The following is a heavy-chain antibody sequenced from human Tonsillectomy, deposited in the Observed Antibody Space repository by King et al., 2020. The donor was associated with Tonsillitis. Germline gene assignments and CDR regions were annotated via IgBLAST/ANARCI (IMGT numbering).Heavy chain of an antibody. CDR1: GGSISSSSYY. V-gene: IGHV4-39*01. CDR2: IYYSGST. CDR3: AKRFIDSPYYFPQNYFDY. D-gene: IGHD3-22*01. Sequence: QLQESGPGLVKPSETLSLTCTVSGGSISSSSYYWGWIRQPPGKGLEWIGSIYYSGSTYYNPSLKSRVTISVDTSKNQFSLKLSSVTAADTAVYYCAKRFIDSPYYFPQNYFDYWGQGTLVTVSS. J-gene: IGHJ4*02.